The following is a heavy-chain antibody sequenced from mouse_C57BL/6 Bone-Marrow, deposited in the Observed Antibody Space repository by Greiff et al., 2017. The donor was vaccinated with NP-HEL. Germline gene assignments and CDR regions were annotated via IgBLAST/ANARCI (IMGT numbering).Heavy chain of an antibody. CDR3: AILYEGYTLFAY. CDR2: IYPGDGDT. D-gene: IGHD2-3*01. J-gene: IGHJ3*01. V-gene: IGHV1-82*01. Sequence: QVQLQQSGPELVKPGASVKISCKASGYAFSSSWMNWVKQRPGKGLEWIGRIYPGDGDTNYNGKFKGKATLTADKSSSTAYMQLSSLKSEDSEVYFFAILYEGYTLFAYWGQGTLVTVSA. CDR1: GYAFSSSW.